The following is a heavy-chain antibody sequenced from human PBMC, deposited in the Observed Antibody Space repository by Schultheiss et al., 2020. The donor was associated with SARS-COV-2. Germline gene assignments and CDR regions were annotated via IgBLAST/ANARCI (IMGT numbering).Heavy chain of an antibody. CDR3: AKGYSSSSWVSFDY. CDR2: ISWNSGSI. CDR1: GFTFDDYA. D-gene: IGHD6-6*01. J-gene: IGHJ4*02. Sequence: SLRLSCAASGFTFDDYAMHWVRQAPGKGLEWVSGISWNSGSIAYADSVKGRFTISRDNAKNSLYLQMNSLRAEDTALYYCAKGYSSSSWVSFDYWGQGTLVTVSS. V-gene: IGHV3-9*01.